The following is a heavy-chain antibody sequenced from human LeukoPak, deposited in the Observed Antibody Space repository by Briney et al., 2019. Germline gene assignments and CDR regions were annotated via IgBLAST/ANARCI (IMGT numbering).Heavy chain of an antibody. CDR3: ARLSYYDSSGPPS. D-gene: IGHD3-22*01. J-gene: IGHJ5*02. V-gene: IGHV4-39*01. Sequence: ESGPTLVNPSETLSLTCNVFGGSIRSSNYYWGWIRQPPGKGLEWIGSIYYSGSTYYNPSLKSRVTISVDTSNNQFSLKLRSATATDTAVYYCARLSYYDSSGPPSWGQGTLVTVSS. CDR2: IYYSGST. CDR1: GGSIRSSNYY.